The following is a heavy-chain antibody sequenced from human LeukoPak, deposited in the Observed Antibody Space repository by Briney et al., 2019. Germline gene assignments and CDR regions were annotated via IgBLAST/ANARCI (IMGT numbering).Heavy chain of an antibody. CDR1: GYTFTSYT. J-gene: IGHJ4*02. CDR3: ARGNPGDY. D-gene: IGHD1-14*01. V-gene: IGHV1-3*01. CDR2: ISAGNGDT. Sequence: ASVKVSCKASGYTFTSYTTHWVRQAPGQGLEWMGWISAGNGDTKYSQKFQDRVTITRDTSASTAYMELSSLRSEDTAVYYCARGNPGDYWGQGTLVTVSS.